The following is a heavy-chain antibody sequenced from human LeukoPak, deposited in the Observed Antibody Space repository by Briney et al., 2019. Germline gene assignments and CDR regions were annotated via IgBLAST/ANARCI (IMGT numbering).Heavy chain of an antibody. Sequence: GGSLRLSCAASGFTFSRYWMTWVRQGQGKGLEWVATINQDGSGEYYVDSVKGRFTISRDNARNSLYLQISGLRAEDTAVYHCARKLYYYDTSPAGWFDPWGQGTLVTVS. V-gene: IGHV3-7*01. CDR3: ARKLYYYDTSPAGWFDP. J-gene: IGHJ5*02. D-gene: IGHD3-22*01. CDR2: INQDGSGE. CDR1: GFTFSRYW.